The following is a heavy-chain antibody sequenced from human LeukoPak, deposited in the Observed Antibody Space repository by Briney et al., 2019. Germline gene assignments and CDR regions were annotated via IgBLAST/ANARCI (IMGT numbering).Heavy chain of an antibody. CDR2: IYYSGST. CDR3: ATLGGYDSSGYYDY. V-gene: IGHV4-39*01. CDR1: GGSISSSSYY. Sequence: KTSGTLSLTCAVSGGSISSSSYYWGWIRQPPGKGLEWIGSIYYSGSTYYNPSLKSRVTISVDTSKNQFSLKLSSVTAADTAVYYCATLGGYDSSGYYDYWGQGTLVTVSS. J-gene: IGHJ4*02. D-gene: IGHD3-22*01.